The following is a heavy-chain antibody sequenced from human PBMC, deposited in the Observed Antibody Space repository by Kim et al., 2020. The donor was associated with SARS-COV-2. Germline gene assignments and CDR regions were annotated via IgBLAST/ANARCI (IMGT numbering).Heavy chain of an antibody. CDR3: AKDGGIVGAPDAFDI. D-gene: IGHD1-26*01. J-gene: IGHJ3*02. Sequence: GGSLRLSCVASGFTFNIYTMAWVRQAPGKGLEWVSDVIDSDAHYADSVRGRFTISRDNSKNMLYLQMNNLRAEDTAVYFCAKDGGIVGAPDAFDIWGQGTMVTVTS. V-gene: IGHV3-23*01. CDR1: GFTFNIYT. CDR2: VIDSDA.